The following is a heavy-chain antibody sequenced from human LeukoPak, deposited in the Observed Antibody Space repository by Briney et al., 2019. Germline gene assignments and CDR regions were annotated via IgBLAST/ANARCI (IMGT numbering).Heavy chain of an antibody. D-gene: IGHD1-26*01. J-gene: IGHJ6*03. V-gene: IGHV1-2*06. CDR1: GGTFSSYA. CDR3: ARDQWEPGSYYYYYYMDV. CDR2: INPNSGGT. Sequence: ASVKVSCKASGGTFSSYAISGVRQAPGQGLEGMGRINPNSGGTNYAQKFQGRVTMTRDTSISTAYMELSRLRSDVTAVYYCARDQWEPGSYYYYYYMDVWGKGTTVTVSS.